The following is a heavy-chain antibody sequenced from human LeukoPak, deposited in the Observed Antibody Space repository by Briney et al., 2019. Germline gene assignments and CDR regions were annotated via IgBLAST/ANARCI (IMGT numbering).Heavy chain of an antibody. J-gene: IGHJ4*02. Sequence: ASVKVSCKVSGYTLTELSMHWVRQAPGKGLEWMGGFDPEDGETIYAQKFQGRVTMTEDTSTDTAYMELSSLRSEDTAVHYCATVANDYGDSSFDYWGQGTLVTVSS. CDR1: GYTLTELS. D-gene: IGHD4-17*01. CDR2: FDPEDGET. V-gene: IGHV1-24*01. CDR3: ATVANDYGDSSFDY.